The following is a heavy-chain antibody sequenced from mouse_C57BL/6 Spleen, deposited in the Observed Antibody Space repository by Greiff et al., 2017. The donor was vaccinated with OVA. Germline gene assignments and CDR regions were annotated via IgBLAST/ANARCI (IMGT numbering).Heavy chain of an antibody. CDR3: ARGDYFDY. CDR1: GYSITSGYY. J-gene: IGHJ2*01. V-gene: IGHV3-6*01. CDR2: ISYNGSN. Sequence: VQLKESGPGLVKPSQSLSLTCSVTGYSITSGYYWNWIRQFPGNKLEWMGYISYNGSNNYNPSLKNRISITRATSKNQFFLKLNSVTTEDTAPYDCARGDYFDYWGQGTTLTVSS.